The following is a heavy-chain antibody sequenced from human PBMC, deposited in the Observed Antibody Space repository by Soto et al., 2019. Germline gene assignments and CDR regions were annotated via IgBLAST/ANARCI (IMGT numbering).Heavy chain of an antibody. V-gene: IGHV4-59*08. Sequence: PSETLSLTCTVSGISLTSSYWNWFRQPPGKGLEWIGQISDRGDINYNPPLESRVAISTETSKNQVSLTLTAVNAADTAVYVCARGRHWFGPWGQGTRVTVSS. CDR2: ISDRGDI. CDR1: GISLTSSY. J-gene: IGHJ5*02. CDR3: ARGRHWFGP.